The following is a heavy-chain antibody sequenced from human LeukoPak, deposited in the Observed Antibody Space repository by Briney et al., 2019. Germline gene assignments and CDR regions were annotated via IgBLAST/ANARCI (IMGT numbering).Heavy chain of an antibody. CDR2: ISAYNGNT. J-gene: IGHJ3*01. D-gene: IGHD1-26*01. Sequence: GASVKVSCKASGYTFTSYGISWVRQAPGQGLEWMGWISAYNGNTNFAQKLQGRVTMTTDTSTSTAYMELRSLASDDTAVYYCARDYFKKWELTYDAFDVWGQGTMVTVSS. CDR1: GYTFTSYG. V-gene: IGHV1-18*01. CDR3: ARDYFKKWELTYDAFDV.